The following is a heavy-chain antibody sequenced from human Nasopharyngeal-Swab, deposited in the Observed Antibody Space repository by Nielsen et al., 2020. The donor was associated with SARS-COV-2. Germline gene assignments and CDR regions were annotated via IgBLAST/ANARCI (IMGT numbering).Heavy chain of an antibody. D-gene: IGHD1-14*01. CDR1: GFTFSSYA. CDR3: TTGTGD. J-gene: IGHJ4*02. V-gene: IGHV3-15*01. Sequence: GESLKISCAASGFTFSSYAMSWVRQAPGKGLEWVGRIKSKTDGGTTDYAAPVKGRFTISRDDSKNTLYLQMNSLKTEDTAVYYCTTGTGDWGQGTLVTVSS. CDR2: IKSKTDGGTT.